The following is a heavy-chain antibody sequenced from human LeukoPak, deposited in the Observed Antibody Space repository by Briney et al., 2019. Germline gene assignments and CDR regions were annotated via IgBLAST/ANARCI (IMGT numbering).Heavy chain of an antibody. CDR1: GGTFSSYA. V-gene: IGHV1-69*04. CDR2: IIPILGIA. Sequence: GASVKVSCKASGGTFSSYAISWVRQAPGQGLGWMGRIIPILGIANYAQKFQGRVTITADKSTSTAYMELSSLRSEDTAVYYCARVSNIRGTCDAFDIWGQGTMVTVSS. J-gene: IGHJ3*02. CDR3: ARVSNIRGTCDAFDI. D-gene: IGHD2/OR15-2a*01.